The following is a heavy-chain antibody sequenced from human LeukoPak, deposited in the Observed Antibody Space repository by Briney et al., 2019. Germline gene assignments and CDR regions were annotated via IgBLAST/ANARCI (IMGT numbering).Heavy chain of an antibody. CDR1: GYTFTGCY. CDR2: INPNSGGT. D-gene: IGHD2-15*01. J-gene: IGHJ4*02. CDR3: ALCSGGSCYLFDY. Sequence: ASVKVSCKASGYTFTGCYMHWVRQAPGQGLEWMGWINPNSGGTNYAQKFQGRVTMTRDTSISTAYMELSRLRSDDTGVYYCALCSGGSCYLFDYWGQGTLVTVSS. V-gene: IGHV1-2*02.